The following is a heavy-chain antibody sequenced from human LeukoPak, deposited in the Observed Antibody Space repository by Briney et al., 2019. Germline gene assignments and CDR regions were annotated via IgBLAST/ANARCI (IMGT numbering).Heavy chain of an antibody. J-gene: IGHJ5*02. CDR1: GYTFTSYY. CDR2: INPSGGST. CDR3: ARGAGVVVVIILSWFDP. D-gene: IGHD3-22*01. Sequence: ASVKVSCKASGYTFTSYYMHWVRQAPRQGLEWMGIINPSGGSTSYAQKFQGRVTMTRDTSTSTVYMELSSLRSEDTAVYYCARGAGVVVVIILSWFDPWGQGTLVTVSS. V-gene: IGHV1-46*03.